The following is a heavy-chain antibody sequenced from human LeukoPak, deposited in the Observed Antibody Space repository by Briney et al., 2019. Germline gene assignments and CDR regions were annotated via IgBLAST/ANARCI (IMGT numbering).Heavy chain of an antibody. CDR1: GYTFTSYG. Sequence: ASVKVSCKASGYTFTSYGISCVRQAPGQRLEWMGWISAYNGNTNYAQKLQGTVTMTTDTSTSTAYMELRSLRSDDTAVYYCARDLRYFDWANYGMDVWGQGTTVTVSS. CDR3: ARDLRYFDWANYGMDV. D-gene: IGHD3-9*01. J-gene: IGHJ6*02. CDR2: ISAYNGNT. V-gene: IGHV1-18*01.